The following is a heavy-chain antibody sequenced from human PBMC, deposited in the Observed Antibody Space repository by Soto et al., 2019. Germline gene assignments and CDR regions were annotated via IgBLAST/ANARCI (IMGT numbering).Heavy chain of an antibody. CDR1: GGTFSSYA. CDR3: ARVSYDSSGYNSLFFDP. CDR2: IIPIFGTA. J-gene: IGHJ5*02. D-gene: IGHD3-22*01. V-gene: IGHV1-69*01. Sequence: QVQLVQSGAEVKKPGCSVKVSCKASGGTFSSYAISWVRQAPGQGLECMGGIIPIFGTANYAQKFQGRVTITADEFTSTAYMELSSLRSEDTAVYYCARVSYDSSGYNSLFFDPWGQGTLVTVSS.